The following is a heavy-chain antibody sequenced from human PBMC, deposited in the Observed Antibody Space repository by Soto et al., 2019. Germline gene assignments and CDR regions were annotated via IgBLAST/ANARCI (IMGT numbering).Heavy chain of an antibody. V-gene: IGHV3-23*01. D-gene: IGHD4-17*01. J-gene: IGHJ4*02. Sequence: GGSLRLSCAASGFSFSTYAMSWVRQAPGKGLEWVSAISGGGGSTYYADSVKGRFTISRHNSKNTLYLLMNSLRAEDTAVYYCARDFRPPYGVRYFDYWGQGTLVTVSS. CDR1: GFSFSTYA. CDR2: ISGGGGST. CDR3: ARDFRPPYGVRYFDY.